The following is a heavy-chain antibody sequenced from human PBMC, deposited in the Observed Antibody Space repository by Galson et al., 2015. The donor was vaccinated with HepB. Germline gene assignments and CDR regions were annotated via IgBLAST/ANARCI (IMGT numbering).Heavy chain of an antibody. Sequence: SLRLSCAASGFPFRSYNMNWVRQAPGKGLEWVSHISSTSDTIYYADSVKGRFTISRDNAKNSLYLQMNSLRAEDTSVYYCARDLRGAFDIWGQGTMVTVSS. CDR3: ARDLRGAFDI. J-gene: IGHJ3*02. CDR2: ISSTSDTI. CDR1: GFPFRSYN. V-gene: IGHV3-48*01.